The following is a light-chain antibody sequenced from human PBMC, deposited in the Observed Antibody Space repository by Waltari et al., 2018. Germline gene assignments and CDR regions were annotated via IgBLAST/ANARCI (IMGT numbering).Light chain of an antibody. CDR1: SSNLGNDY. CDR2: ENG. CDR3: GTWDSSLSAGWV. V-gene: IGLV1-51*02. J-gene: IGLJ3*02. Sequence: QSVFTQPPPVSAAPGQKVTIPCSGSSSNLGNDYVSWYQQLLGTAPQVPIDENGKRPPQILYRDSGPKPGTSASLDITGRQTGDEADYYCGTWDSSLSAGWVFGRGTKLTGL.